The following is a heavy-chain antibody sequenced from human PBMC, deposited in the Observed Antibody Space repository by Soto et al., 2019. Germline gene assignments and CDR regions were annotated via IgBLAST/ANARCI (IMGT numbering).Heavy chain of an antibody. J-gene: IGHJ4*02. CDR2: ISSSGSTI. V-gene: IGHV3-11*01. D-gene: IGHD6-13*01. CDR1: GFTFSDYY. CDR3: AKHAAAAAPDD. Sequence: GGSLRLSCAASGFTFSDYYMSWIRQAPGKGLEWVSYISSSGSTIYYADSVKGRFTISRDNAKNSLYLQMNSLRAEDTAVYYCAKHAAAAAPDDWGQGTQVTVSS.